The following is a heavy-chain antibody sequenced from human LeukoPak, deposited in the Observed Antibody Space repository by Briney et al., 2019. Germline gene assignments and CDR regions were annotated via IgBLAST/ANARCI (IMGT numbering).Heavy chain of an antibody. J-gene: IGHJ1*01. CDR1: GFTFSSYG. CDR2: IWYDGSNK. Sequence: GRSLRLSCAASGFTFSSYGMHWVRQAPGKGLEWVAVIWYDGSNKYYADSVKGRFTISRDNSKSTLYLQMNSLRAEDTAVYYCAKDPSVDSSGYRSMYFQHWGQGTLVTVSS. D-gene: IGHD3-22*01. V-gene: IGHV3-33*06. CDR3: AKDPSVDSSGYRSMYFQH.